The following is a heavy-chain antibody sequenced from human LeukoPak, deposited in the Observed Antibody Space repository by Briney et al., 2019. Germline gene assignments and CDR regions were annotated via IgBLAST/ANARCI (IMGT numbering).Heavy chain of an antibody. J-gene: IGHJ3*02. V-gene: IGHV4-31*03. CDR2: IYYSGST. D-gene: IGHD4-17*01. CDR1: GGSIRSGGYY. CDR3: ARDYGDYEDAFDI. Sequence: SQTLSLTCSVSGGSIRSGGYYWSWIRQHPGKSLEWIGYIYYSGSTHYNPSLKSRVTISVDTSKNQFSLKLSSVTAADTAVYYCARDYGDYEDAFDIWGQGTMVTVSS.